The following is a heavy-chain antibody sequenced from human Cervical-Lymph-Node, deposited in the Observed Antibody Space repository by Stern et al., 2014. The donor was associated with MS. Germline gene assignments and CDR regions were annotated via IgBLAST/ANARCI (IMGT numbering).Heavy chain of an antibody. V-gene: IGHV3-33*01. J-gene: IGHJ4*02. CDR3: ARGTTTVDY. CDR1: GFTFSRHG. CDR2: IWYDGSNK. D-gene: IGHD4-17*01. Sequence: VQLVYSGGDVVQPGRSLRLSRAASGFTFSRHGMHRVRLAPGKGLEWVAVIWYDGSNKYYADSVKGRFTISRDNSKNTLYLQMNSLRAEDTAVYYCARGTTTVDYWGQGTLVTVSS.